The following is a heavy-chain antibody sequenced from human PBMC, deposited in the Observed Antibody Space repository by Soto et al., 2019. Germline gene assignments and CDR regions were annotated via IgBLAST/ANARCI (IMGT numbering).Heavy chain of an antibody. CDR1: GYTFTSYY. V-gene: IGHV1-46*01. CDR3: ARDLKAVAGIAYYYYYGMDV. CDR2: INPSGGST. D-gene: IGHD6-19*01. Sequence: ASVKVSCKASGYTFTSYYMHWVRQAPGQGLEWMGIINPSGGSTSYAQKFQGRVTMTRDTSTSTVYMELSSLRSEDTAVYYCARDLKAVAGIAYYYYYGMDVWGQGTTVTVSS. J-gene: IGHJ6*02.